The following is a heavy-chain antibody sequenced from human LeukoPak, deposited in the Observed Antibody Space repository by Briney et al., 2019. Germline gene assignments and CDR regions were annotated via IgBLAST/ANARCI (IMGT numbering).Heavy chain of an antibody. CDR1: GDSISSSNSY. CDR3: ARVSSGYYYVYDY. Sequence: PSETLSLTCTVSGDSISSSNSYWDWMRRPPGKGLEWIGSIDYSGTTYYNPSLKSRVTMSIDTSKNQFSLRLSSVTAADTAVYYCARVSSGYYYVYDYWGQGTLVTVSS. CDR2: IDYSGTT. J-gene: IGHJ4*02. V-gene: IGHV4-39*01. D-gene: IGHD3-22*01.